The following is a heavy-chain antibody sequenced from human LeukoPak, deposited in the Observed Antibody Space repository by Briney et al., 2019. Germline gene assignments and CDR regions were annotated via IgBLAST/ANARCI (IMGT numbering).Heavy chain of an antibody. Sequence: GGSLRLSCAASGFTFSSYEMNWVRQAPGKGLEWVSYISSSGSTIYYADSVKGRFTISRDNAKNSLYLQMNSLRAEDTAVYYCARAAYYYGSGSYYWDYYYYYYMDVWGKGTTVTVSS. J-gene: IGHJ6*03. CDR1: GFTFSSYE. D-gene: IGHD3-10*01. CDR2: ISSSGSTI. V-gene: IGHV3-48*03. CDR3: ARAAYYYGSGSYYWDYYYYYYMDV.